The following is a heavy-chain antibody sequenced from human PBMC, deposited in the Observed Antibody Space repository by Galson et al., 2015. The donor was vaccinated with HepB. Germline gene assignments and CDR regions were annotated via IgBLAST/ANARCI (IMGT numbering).Heavy chain of an antibody. CDR3: ARGALVVVVGGTQNNWFGP. CDR2: IHPNSGGT. CDR1: GYTFTGYY. D-gene: IGHD2-15*01. V-gene: IGHV1-2*02. J-gene: IGHJ5*02. Sequence: SVKVSCKASGYTFTGYYIHWVRQAPGHGLEWMGWIHPNSGGTSYSQKFQGRVTLTRDTPITTAYMELSRLRSDDTAVYYCARGALVVVVGGTQNNWFGPWGQGTLVTVSS.